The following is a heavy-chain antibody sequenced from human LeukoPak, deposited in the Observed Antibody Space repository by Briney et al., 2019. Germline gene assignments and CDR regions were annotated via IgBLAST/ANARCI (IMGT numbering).Heavy chain of an antibody. V-gene: IGHV3-23*01. CDR1: GFTFSSYA. J-gene: IGHJ4*02. CDR3: ARAYYYDSSGRVDY. Sequence: AGGSLRLSCAASGFTFSSYAMSWVRQAPGKGLEWVSAISGSGGSTYYADSVKGRFTISRDNSKNTLYLQMNSLRAEDTAVYYCARAYYYDSSGRVDYWGQGTLVTVSS. D-gene: IGHD3-22*01. CDR2: ISGSGGST.